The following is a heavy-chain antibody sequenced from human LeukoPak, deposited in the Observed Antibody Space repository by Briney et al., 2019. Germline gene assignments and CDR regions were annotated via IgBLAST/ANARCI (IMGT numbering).Heavy chain of an antibody. CDR3: AKDATPVTTLYYFDY. J-gene: IGHJ4*02. V-gene: IGHV3-64*01. D-gene: IGHD4-17*01. Sequence: GGSLRLSCAASRFTFSNYAMHWVRQAPGKGLEHVSAISSNGGNTHYANSVKGRFTISRDNSKNTLYLQMNSLRAEDTAVYYCAKDATPVTTLYYFDYWGQGTLVTVSS. CDR1: RFTFSNYA. CDR2: ISSNGGNT.